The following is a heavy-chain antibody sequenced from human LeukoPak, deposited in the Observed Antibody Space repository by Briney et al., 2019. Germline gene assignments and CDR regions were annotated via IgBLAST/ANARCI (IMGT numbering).Heavy chain of an antibody. V-gene: IGHV3-21*01. J-gene: IGHJ5*02. CDR2: ISSTGSYI. CDR3: TRVAQSGPTGWFDP. CDR1: GFNLNSYM. D-gene: IGHD1-1*01. Sequence: PGGSLRLSCAASGFNLNSYMLNWVRQAPGKGLEWVSSISSTGSYIYYADSVKGRFTISRDNPGNVVYLQMDSLRAKDTAVYYCTRVAQSGPTGWFDPWGQGTLVTVSS.